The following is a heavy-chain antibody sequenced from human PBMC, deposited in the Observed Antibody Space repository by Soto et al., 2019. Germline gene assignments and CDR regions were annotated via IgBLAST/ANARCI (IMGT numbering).Heavy chain of an antibody. CDR1: GGSFSGYY. Sequence: SETLSLTCAVYGGSFSGYYWSWIRQPPGKGLEWIGEINHSGSTNYNPSLKSRVTISVXXXXXXFXLXLXXXTAAXTAVYYCARGEGSSGPVNWFDPWGQGTLVTVSS. CDR3: ARGEGSSGPVNWFDP. CDR2: INHSGST. D-gene: IGHD6-19*01. V-gene: IGHV4-34*01. J-gene: IGHJ5*02.